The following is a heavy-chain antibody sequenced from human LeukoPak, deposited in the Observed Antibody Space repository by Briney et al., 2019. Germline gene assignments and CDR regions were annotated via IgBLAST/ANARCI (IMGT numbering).Heavy chain of an antibody. D-gene: IGHD3-22*01. CDR1: GFTVSSNY. Sequence: GGSLRLSCAASGFTVSSNYMSWVRQAPGKGLEWVSVIYSGGSTYYADSVKGRFTISRDNSKNTLYLQMNSLRAEDTVVYYCARDYYYDSSGYYGDYWGQGTLVTVSS. J-gene: IGHJ4*02. CDR2: IYSGGST. CDR3: ARDYYYDSSGYYGDY. V-gene: IGHV3-53*01.